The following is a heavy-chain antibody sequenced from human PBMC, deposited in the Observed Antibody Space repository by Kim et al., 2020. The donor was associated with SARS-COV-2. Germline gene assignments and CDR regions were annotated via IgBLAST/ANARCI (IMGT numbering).Heavy chain of an antibody. CDR2: TA. CDR3: ARETMGWFDP. J-gene: IGHJ5*02. Sequence: TANYAQKFQGRVTITADESTSTAYMELSSLRSEDTAVYYCARETMGWFDPWGQGTLVTVSS. D-gene: IGHD1-1*01. V-gene: IGHV1-69*01.